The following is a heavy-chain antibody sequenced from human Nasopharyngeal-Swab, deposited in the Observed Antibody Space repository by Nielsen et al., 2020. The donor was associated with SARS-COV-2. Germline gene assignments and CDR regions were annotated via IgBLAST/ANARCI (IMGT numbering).Heavy chain of an antibody. V-gene: IGHV4-31*03. CDR1: SRSFSSPDYS. CDR3: ARDAVLDWDYHYMDV. CDR2: ISTNGRT. D-gene: IGHD3-9*01. J-gene: IGHJ6*03. Sequence: SETLSLTCSVSSRSFSSPDYSWAWVRQLPGKGLEWIGYISTNGRTSYNPSLRSRLTISLDASKSQFSLRLTSVTAADTAIYYCARDAVLDWDYHYMDVWGKGTTVIVSS.